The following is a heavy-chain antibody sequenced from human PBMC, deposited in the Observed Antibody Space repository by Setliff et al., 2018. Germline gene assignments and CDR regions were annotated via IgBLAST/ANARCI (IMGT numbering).Heavy chain of an antibody. CDR3: ARVLGVDFQYYYLDI. CDR1: GSTFQNYG. Sequence: SVKVSCKASGSTFQNYGLTWVRQAPGQGLEWMGGIIPIFGTTNYAHSFKGRVTFTADDSTSTAYMDLSRLTSEDTAVYYCARVLGVDFQYYYLDIWGKGTTVTVSS. CDR2: IIPIFGTT. J-gene: IGHJ6*03. V-gene: IGHV1-69*13. D-gene: IGHD2-21*01.